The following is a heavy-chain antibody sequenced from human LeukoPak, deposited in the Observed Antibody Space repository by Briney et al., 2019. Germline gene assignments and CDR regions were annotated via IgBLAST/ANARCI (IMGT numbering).Heavy chain of an antibody. D-gene: IGHD6-13*01. Sequence: PGGSLRLSCAASGFSFRSYWMSWVRQAPGKGLEWVANIKQDGSEKYYVDSAKGRFTISRDNAKNSLYLQMNSLTAEDTAVYYCATDLGSSRPNFWGQGILVTVSS. CDR2: IKQDGSEK. CDR1: GFSFRSYW. CDR3: ATDLGSSRPNF. J-gene: IGHJ4*02. V-gene: IGHV3-7*01.